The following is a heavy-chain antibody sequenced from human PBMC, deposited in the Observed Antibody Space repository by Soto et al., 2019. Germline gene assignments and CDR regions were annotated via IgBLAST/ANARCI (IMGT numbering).Heavy chain of an antibody. D-gene: IGHD3-10*02. Sequence: GGSLRLSCVACAFTSRHYAIHWIRQAPGKGLEWVSGFDFNSGRSGYADSVKGRFTISSDNAKNSLSLEMKSLRVEATALYYCTKNVFPGGADVWGQGTTVTVSS. J-gene: IGHJ6*02. V-gene: IGHV3-9*02. CDR3: TKNVFPGGADV. CDR2: FDFNSGRS. CDR1: AFTSRHYA.